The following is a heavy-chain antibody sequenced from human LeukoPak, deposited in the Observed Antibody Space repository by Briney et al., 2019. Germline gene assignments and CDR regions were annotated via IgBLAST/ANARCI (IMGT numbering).Heavy chain of an antibody. V-gene: IGHV3-23*01. CDR2: ISGSGGST. CDR3: VGIAAAGPFDY. J-gene: IGHJ4*02. Sequence: GGSLRLSCAASGFTFSSYAMSWVRRAPGKGLEWVSAISGSGGSTYYADSVKGRFTISRDNSKNTLYLQMNSLRAEDTAVYYCVGIAAAGPFDYWGQGTLVTVSS. CDR1: GFTFSSYA. D-gene: IGHD6-13*01.